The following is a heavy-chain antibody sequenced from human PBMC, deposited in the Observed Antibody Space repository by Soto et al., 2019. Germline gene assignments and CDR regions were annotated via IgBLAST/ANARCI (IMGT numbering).Heavy chain of an antibody. J-gene: IGHJ4*02. CDR1: GFTFSSYS. V-gene: IGHV3-21*01. Sequence: EVQLVESGGGLVKPGGSLRLSCAASGFTFSSYSMNWVRQAPGKGLEWVSSISSSISYIYYADSVKGRFTISRDNAKNSRYLQMNSLRAEDKAVYYCARDKDSSGYYHDYWGQGTLVTVSS. CDR3: ARDKDSSGYYHDY. D-gene: IGHD3-22*01. CDR2: ISSSISYI.